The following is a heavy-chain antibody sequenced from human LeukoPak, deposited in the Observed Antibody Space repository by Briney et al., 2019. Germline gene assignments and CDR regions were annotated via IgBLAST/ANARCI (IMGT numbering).Heavy chain of an antibody. CDR2: ISAYNGNT. D-gene: IGHD5-18*01. CDR1: GYTFTSYG. Sequence: ASVKVSCKASGYTFTSYGISWVRQAPGQGLEWMGWISAYNGNTNYAQKLQGRVTMTTDTSTSTAYMELRSLRSEDTAVYYCARAYMDTAMVALGYWGQGTLVTVSS. J-gene: IGHJ4*02. CDR3: ARAYMDTAMVALGY. V-gene: IGHV1-18*01.